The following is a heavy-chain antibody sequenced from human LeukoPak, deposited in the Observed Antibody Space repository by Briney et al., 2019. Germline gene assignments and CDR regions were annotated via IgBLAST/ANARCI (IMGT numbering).Heavy chain of an antibody. CDR2: IYSGGST. J-gene: IGHJ1*01. CDR3: AKQQPYEYFQH. D-gene: IGHD6-13*01. CDR1: GFTFSSNY. V-gene: IGHV3-66*01. Sequence: PGGSLRLSCAASGFTFSSNYMSWVRQAPGKGLEWVSVIYSGGSTYYADSVKGRFTISRDNSKNTLYLQMNSPRAEDTAVYYCAKQQPYEYFQHWGQGTLVTVSS.